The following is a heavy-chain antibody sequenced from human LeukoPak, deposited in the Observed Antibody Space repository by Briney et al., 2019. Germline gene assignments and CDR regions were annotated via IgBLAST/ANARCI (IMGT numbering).Heavy chain of an antibody. CDR1: GFTFSSYG. CDR3: AKAKYSSSWVNWFDP. D-gene: IGHD6-13*01. J-gene: IGHJ5*02. CDR2: IRYDGSNK. V-gene: IGHV3-30*02. Sequence: GGSLTLSCAASGFTFSSYGMHWVRQAPGKGLEWVAFIRYDGSNKYYADSVKGRFTISRDNSKNTLYLQMNSLRAEDTAVYYCAKAKYSSSWVNWFDPWGQGTLVTVSS.